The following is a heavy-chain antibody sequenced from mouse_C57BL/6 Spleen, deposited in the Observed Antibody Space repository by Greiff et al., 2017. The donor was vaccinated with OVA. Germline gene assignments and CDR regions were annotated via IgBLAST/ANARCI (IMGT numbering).Heavy chain of an antibody. Sequence: QVQLKQPGAELVKPGASVKMSCKASGYTFTSYWITWVKQRPGQGLEWIGDIYPGSGSTNYNEKFKSKATLTVDTSSSTAYMQLSSLTSEDSAVYYCARPGRCSNVYRDWGQGTTLTVSS. CDR1: GYTFTSYW. J-gene: IGHJ2*01. V-gene: IGHV1-55*01. D-gene: IGHD6-5*01. CDR3: ARPGRCSNVYRD. CDR2: IYPGSGST.